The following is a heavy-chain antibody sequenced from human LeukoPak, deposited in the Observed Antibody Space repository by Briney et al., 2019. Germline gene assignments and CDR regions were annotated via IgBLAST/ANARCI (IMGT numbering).Heavy chain of an antibody. D-gene: IGHD2-21*02. Sequence: PSETLSLTCTVSGGSISSGSYFWSWIRQPAGKGLEWIGRIYTSGCTDYNPSLQSRVTMSVDTSKNQFSLKLNSVTAADTAVYYCARDQQLSYCGGDCYPANWGQGTLVTVSS. CDR2: IYTSGCT. CDR1: GGSISSGSYF. J-gene: IGHJ4*02. CDR3: ARDQQLSYCGGDCYPAN. V-gene: IGHV4-61*02.